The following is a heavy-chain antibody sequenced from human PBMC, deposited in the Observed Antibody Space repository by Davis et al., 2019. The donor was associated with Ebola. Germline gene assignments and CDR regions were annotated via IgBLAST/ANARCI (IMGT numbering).Heavy chain of an antibody. CDR2: INPNDGRT. V-gene: IGHV1-46*01. CDR3: ARGVRKIPIPGIRYFDY. J-gene: IGHJ4*02. Sequence: ASVKVSCKASGYTFTNYYMHWVRQAPGQGLEWMGMINPNDGRTIYAQKFQGRVTVTRDTSTTTVYMDLSSLRSEDTAVYYCARGVRKIPIPGIRYFDYWGQGTPVTVSS. CDR1: GYTFTNYY. D-gene: IGHD2-2*02.